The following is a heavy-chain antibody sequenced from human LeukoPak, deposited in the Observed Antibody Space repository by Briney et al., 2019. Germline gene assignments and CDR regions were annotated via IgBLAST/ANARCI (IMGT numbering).Heavy chain of an antibody. J-gene: IGHJ4*02. CDR2: IYYSGST. CDR3: ARLIYDSSGYYYSGRYFDY. V-gene: IGHV4-39*07. CDR1: GGSISSSSYY. D-gene: IGHD3-22*01. Sequence: TSETLSLTCTVSGGSISSSSYYWGWICQPPGKGLEWIGSIYYSGSTYYNPSLKSRVTISVDTSKNQFSLKLSSVTAADTAVYYCARLIYDSSGYYYSGRYFDYWGQGTLVTVSS.